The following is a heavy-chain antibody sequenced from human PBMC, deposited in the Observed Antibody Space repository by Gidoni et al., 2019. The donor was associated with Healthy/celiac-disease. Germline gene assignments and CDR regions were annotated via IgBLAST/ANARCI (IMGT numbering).Heavy chain of an antibody. V-gene: IGHV3-23*01. D-gene: IGHD3-3*01. CDR2: ISGSGGST. J-gene: IGHJ6*02. CDR1: GFTFSSYA. Sequence: EVQLLESGGGLVQPGGSLRLSCAASGFTFSSYAMSWVRQAPGTGLEWVSAISGSGGSTYYADSVKGRFTISRDNSKNTLDLQMNSLRAEDTAVYYCAKSPYYDFWSGYSSYYYYGMDVWGQGITVTVSS. CDR3: AKSPYYDFWSGYSSYYYYGMDV.